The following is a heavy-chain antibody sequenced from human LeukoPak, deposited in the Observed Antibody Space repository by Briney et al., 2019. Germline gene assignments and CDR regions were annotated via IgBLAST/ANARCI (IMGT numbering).Heavy chain of an antibody. D-gene: IGHD2-2*01. Sequence: SVKVSCKASEGTFSSYAISWVRQAPGQGLEWMGRIIPILGIANYAQKFQGRVTITADKSTSTAYMELSSLRSEDTAVYYCARDARNPGYCSSTSCYYYGMDVWGQGTTVTVSS. V-gene: IGHV1-69*04. J-gene: IGHJ6*02. CDR2: IIPILGIA. CDR1: EGTFSSYA. CDR3: ARDARNPGYCSSTSCYYYGMDV.